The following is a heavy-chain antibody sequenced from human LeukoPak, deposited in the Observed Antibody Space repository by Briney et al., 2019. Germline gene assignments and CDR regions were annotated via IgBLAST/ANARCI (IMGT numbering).Heavy chain of an antibody. CDR1: GFVVSSNY. Sequence: GGSLRLSCAASGFVVSSNYMSWVRQAPGKGLEWVSYISSGGSSIYYADSVKGRFTISRDNAKNSLYLQMNSLRAEDTAVYYCAREPYYDSSGYCLDYWGQGTLVTVSS. J-gene: IGHJ4*02. CDR2: ISSGGSSI. V-gene: IGHV3-11*01. D-gene: IGHD3-22*01. CDR3: AREPYYDSSGYCLDY.